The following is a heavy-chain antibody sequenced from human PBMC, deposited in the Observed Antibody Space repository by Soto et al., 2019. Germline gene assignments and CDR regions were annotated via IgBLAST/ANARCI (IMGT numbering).Heavy chain of an antibody. D-gene: IGHD1-1*01. CDR3: VRSGTAPMLRHNWFDP. CDR1: GFTFSSYD. CDR2: ITTSGSYI. Sequence: EVQLVESGGGLVQPGGSLRLSCAASGFTFSSYDMNWVRQAPGKGLEYVSSITTSGSYIYYGDSVRGRLTISRDNAKNSLLLKRDSLRAEDTAVYYGVRSGTAPMLRHNWFDPWGQGNLVTVSS. V-gene: IGHV3-21*01. J-gene: IGHJ5*02.